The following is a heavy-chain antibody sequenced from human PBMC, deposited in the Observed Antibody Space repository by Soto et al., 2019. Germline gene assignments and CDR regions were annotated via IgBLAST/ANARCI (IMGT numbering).Heavy chain of an antibody. V-gene: IGHV3-21*01. CDR2: ISSSSSYI. J-gene: IGHJ4*02. CDR1: GFTFNSYS. Sequence: GGSLRLSCAASGFTFNSYSMNWVRQAPGKGLEWVSSISSSSSYIYYADSVKGRFTISRDNAKNSLYLQMNSLRAEDTAVYYCAPHGGGWELPRFDYWGQGTLVTVSS. D-gene: IGHD1-26*01. CDR3: APHGGGWELPRFDY.